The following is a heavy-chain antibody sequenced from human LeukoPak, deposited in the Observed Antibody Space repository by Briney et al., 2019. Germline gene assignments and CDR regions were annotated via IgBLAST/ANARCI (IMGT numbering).Heavy chain of an antibody. CDR3: ARDLNGRDYYDSSGYWFDP. J-gene: IGHJ5*02. Sequence: GASVKVSCKASGYTFTIYAMHWVRQAPGQRLEWMGWINAGNGNTRYSQKFQGRVTITRDTSASTAYMELSSLRSEDTAVYYCARDLNGRDYYDSSGYWFDPWGQGTLVTVSS. CDR1: GYTFTIYA. D-gene: IGHD3-22*01. CDR2: INAGNGNT. V-gene: IGHV1-3*01.